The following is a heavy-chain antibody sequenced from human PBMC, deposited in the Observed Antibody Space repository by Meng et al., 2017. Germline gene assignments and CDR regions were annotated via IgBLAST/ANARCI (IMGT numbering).Heavy chain of an antibody. J-gene: IGHJ4*02. V-gene: IGHV3-15*04. Sequence: EDQVVEAGGGLVKAGGSLRLSCVASGLRFTDAWMSWVRQAPGKGLEWVGRIERKSDGGTIYYAAPVKGRFTISRDDSKNTLYLQMDSLINEDTAVYFCATGAAAADHWGQGTLVTVSS. CDR1: GLRFTDAW. CDR2: IERKSDGGTI. D-gene: IGHD6-13*01. CDR3: ATGAAAADH.